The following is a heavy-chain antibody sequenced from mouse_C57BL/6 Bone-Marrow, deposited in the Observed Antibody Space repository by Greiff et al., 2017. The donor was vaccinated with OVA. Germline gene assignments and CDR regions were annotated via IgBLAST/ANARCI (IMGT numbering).Heavy chain of an antibody. D-gene: IGHD1-1*01. CDR1: GYTFTSYW. J-gene: IGHJ2*01. Sequence: VQLQQPGAELVKPGASVKMSCKASGYTFTSYWITWVKQRPGQGLEWIGDIYPGSGSTNYNEKFKSKATLTVDTSSSTAYMQLSSLTSEDSAVYYCARGDYYGSREGYFDYWGKGTTLTVSS. CDR2: IYPGSGST. V-gene: IGHV1-55*01. CDR3: ARGDYYGSREGYFDY.